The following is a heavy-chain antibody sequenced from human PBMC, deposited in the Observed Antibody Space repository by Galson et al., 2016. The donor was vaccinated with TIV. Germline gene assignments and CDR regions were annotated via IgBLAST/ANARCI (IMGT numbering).Heavy chain of an antibody. CDR3: ARAFKPQLSGSGAAHDGSDG. D-gene: IGHD1-14*01. CDR1: GYIFTSYW. J-gene: IGHJ3*01. Sequence: QSGAEVKKPGESLKISCKGSGYIFTSYWVGWVRQMPGKGPEWMGIIYPGDSDTRYSPSFQGQVTISADKSINTAFLQWSSLKASDTAIYYCARAFKPQLSGSGAAHDGSDGWGQGTLVTVSS. V-gene: IGHV5-51*01. CDR2: IYPGDSDT.